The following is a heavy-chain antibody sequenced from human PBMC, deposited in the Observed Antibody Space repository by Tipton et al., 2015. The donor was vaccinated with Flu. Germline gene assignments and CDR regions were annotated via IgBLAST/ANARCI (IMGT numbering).Heavy chain of an antibody. J-gene: IGHJ4*02. CDR2: VNHSGST. V-gene: IGHV4-34*01. Sequence: TLSLTCVVYGGSFSGDYCSWIRQPPGKGLEWIGEVNHSGSTNYNPSLKSRVTISVDTSKNQFSLKLSSLTAADSAVYFCARLAYGSGTYFFDYWGQGTLVTVSS. D-gene: IGHD3-10*01. CDR1: GGSFSGDY. CDR3: ARLAYGSGTYFFDY.